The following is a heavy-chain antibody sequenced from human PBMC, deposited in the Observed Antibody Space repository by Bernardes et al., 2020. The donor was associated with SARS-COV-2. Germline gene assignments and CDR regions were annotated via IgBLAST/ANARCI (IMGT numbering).Heavy chain of an antibody. J-gene: IGHJ3*02. Sequence: VKVSCKASGYTFTGYYMHWVRQAPGQGLEWMGWINPNSGGTNYAQKFQGWVTMTRDTSISTAYMELSRLRSDDTAVYYCARSPTDYCSGGSCYRDAFDIWGQGTMVTVSS. CDR3: ARSPTDYCSGGSCYRDAFDI. V-gene: IGHV1-2*04. CDR1: GYTFTGYY. D-gene: IGHD2-15*01. CDR2: INPNSGGT.